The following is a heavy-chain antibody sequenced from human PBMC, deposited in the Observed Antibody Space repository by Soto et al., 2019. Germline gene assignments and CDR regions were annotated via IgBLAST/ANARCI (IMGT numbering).Heavy chain of an antibody. V-gene: IGHV1-58*01. CDR3: AAAKNYYDSSGYQAYYYGMDV. CDR1: GFTFTSSA. J-gene: IGHJ6*02. CDR2: IVVGSGNT. Sequence: SVKVFCKASGFTFTSSAVQWVRQARGQRLEWIGWIVVGSGNTNYAQKFQERVTITRDMSTSTAYMELSSLRSEDTAVYYCAAAKNYYDSSGYQAYYYGMDVWGQGATVTVSS. D-gene: IGHD3-22*01.